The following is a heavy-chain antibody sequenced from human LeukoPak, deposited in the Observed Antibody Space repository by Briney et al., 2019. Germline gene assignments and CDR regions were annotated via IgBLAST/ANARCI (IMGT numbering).Heavy chain of an antibody. CDR2: ISAYNGNT. J-gene: IGHJ4*02. D-gene: IGHD6-13*01. Sequence: ASVKLSCKASGYTFTSYGISWVRQAPGQGLEWMGWISAYNGNTNYAQKLQGRVTMTTDTSTSTAYMELRSLRSDDTAVYYCATTYSSSWYGYFDYWGQGTLVTVSS. CDR3: ATTYSSSWYGYFDY. V-gene: IGHV1-18*01. CDR1: GYTFTSYG.